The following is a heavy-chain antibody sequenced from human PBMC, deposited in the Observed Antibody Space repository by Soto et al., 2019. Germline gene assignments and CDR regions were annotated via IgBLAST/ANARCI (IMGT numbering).Heavy chain of an antibody. D-gene: IGHD3-16*01. V-gene: IGHV1-3*01. J-gene: IGHJ5*02. CDR3: ARDEARLRLGFDP. Sequence: ASVKVSCKASGYTFTSYAMHWVRQAPGQRLEWMGWINAGNGNTKYSQKFQGRVTITRDTSASTAYMELSSLRSEDTAVYYCARDEARLRLGFDPWGQGTLVAVSS. CDR1: GYTFTSYA. CDR2: INAGNGNT.